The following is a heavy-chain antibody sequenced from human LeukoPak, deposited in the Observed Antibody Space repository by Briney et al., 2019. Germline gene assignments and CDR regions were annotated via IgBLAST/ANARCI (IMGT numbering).Heavy chain of an antibody. D-gene: IGHD5-18*01. J-gene: IGHJ5*02. CDR2: IIPIFGSS. CDR1: GGTFKNYA. Sequence: SVKVSCKASGGTFKNYAINWVRQAPGQGLEWMGGIIPIFGSSNYAQKFQGGVTITADESTTTAYMELSSLRSEDTAVYYCARVTHTELSTWFDPWGQGTLVTVSS. CDR3: ARVTHTELSTWFDP. V-gene: IGHV1-69*13.